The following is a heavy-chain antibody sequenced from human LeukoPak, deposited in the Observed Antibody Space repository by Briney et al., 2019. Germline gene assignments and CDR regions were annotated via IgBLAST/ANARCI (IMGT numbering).Heavy chain of an antibody. J-gene: IGHJ6*04. CDR2: ISYDGSNK. V-gene: IGHV3-30*04. CDR1: GFTFSSYA. CDR3: AKPQDV. Sequence: GGSLRLSCAASGFTFSSYAMHWVRQAPGKGLEWVAVISYDGSNKYYADSVKGRFTISRDNSKNTLYLQMNSLRAEDTAVYYCAKPQDVWGKGTTVTVSS.